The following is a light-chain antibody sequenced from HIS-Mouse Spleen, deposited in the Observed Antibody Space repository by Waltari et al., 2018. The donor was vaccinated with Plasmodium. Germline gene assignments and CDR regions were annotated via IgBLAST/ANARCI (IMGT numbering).Light chain of an antibody. V-gene: IGKV3-15*01. J-gene: IGKJ1*01. Sequence: DIVMTQSPATLSVSPGERATLSCRASQSVSSNLAWYQQKPGQAPRLLIYGASTRATGIPARFMGSGSGTEFTLTISSMQSEDFAVYYCQQYNNWPRGTFGQGTKVEIK. CDR1: QSVSSN. CDR3: QQYNNWPRGT. CDR2: GAS.